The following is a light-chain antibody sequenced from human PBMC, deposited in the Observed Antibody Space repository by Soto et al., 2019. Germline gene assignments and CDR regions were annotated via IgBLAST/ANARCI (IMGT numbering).Light chain of an antibody. CDR3: QHYNSYSEA. CDR2: KAS. V-gene: IGKV1-5*03. CDR1: QTISSW. J-gene: IGKJ1*01. Sequence: DIQMTQSPSTLSGSVGDRVTITCRASQTISSWLAWYQQKPGKAPKLLIYKASTLKSGVPSRFSGSGSGTESTLTISSLQPDDFATSYCQHYNSYSEAFGQGTKVDLK.